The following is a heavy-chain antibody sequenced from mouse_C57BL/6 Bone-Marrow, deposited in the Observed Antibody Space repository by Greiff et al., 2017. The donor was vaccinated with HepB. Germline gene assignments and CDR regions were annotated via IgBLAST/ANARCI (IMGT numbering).Heavy chain of an antibody. D-gene: IGHD1-1*01. J-gene: IGHJ2*01. CDR1: GFTFSSYA. CDR3: ARVITTVVYFDY. CDR2: ISDGGSYT. Sequence: DVMLVESGGGLVKPGGSLKLSCAASGFTFSSYAMSWVRQTPEKRLEWVATISDGGSYTYYPDNVKGRFTISRDNAKNNLYLQMSHLKSEDTAMYYCARVITTVVYFDYWGQGTTLTVSS. V-gene: IGHV5-4*03.